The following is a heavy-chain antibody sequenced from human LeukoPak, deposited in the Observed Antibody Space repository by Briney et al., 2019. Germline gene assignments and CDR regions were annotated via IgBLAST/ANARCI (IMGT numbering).Heavy chain of an antibody. CDR2: IYYSGST. CDR3: ARGVSGSYFSPD. Sequence: SQTLSLTRTVSGGSISSGDYYWSWIRQPPGKGLEWIGYIYYSGSTYYNPSLKSRVTISVDTSKNQFSLKLSSVTAADTAVYYCARGVSGSYFSPDWGQGTLVTVSS. V-gene: IGHV4-30-4*01. CDR1: GGSISSGDYY. J-gene: IGHJ4*02. D-gene: IGHD1-26*01.